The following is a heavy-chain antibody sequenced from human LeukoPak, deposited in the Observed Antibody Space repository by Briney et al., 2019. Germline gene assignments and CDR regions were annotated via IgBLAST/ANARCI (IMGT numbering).Heavy chain of an antibody. CDR1: GGFISSYY. J-gene: IGHJ4*02. D-gene: IGHD3-22*01. V-gene: IGHV4-4*07. CDR2: LYTSGST. CDR3: ARGGSSGYYHG. Sequence: SETLSLTCTVSGGFISSYYWSWMRQPAGKGLEWIGRLYTSGSTNYNPSLKSRVTMSVDTYKNQFSLKLTSMTAADTAVYYCARGGSSGYYHGWGQGTLVTVSS.